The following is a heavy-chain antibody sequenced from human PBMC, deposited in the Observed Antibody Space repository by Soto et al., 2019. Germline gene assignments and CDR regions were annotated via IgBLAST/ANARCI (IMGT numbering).Heavy chain of an antibody. CDR3: TTLGFDP. Sequence: EVQLVESGGGLVKPGGSLRLSCAASGSTFSHAWMSWVRQVPGKGLEWVARVKSKAASGTTDYAAPVKGRFTISRDDSKNTLYLQMNSLKTDDTAVYYCTTLGFDPWGQGTLVTVSS. V-gene: IGHV3-15*01. CDR1: GSTFSHAW. J-gene: IGHJ5*02. CDR2: VKSKAASGTT.